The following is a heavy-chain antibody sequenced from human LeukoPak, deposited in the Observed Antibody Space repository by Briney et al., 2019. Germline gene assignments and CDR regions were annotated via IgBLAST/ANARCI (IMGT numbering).Heavy chain of an antibody. CDR1: GFTFSSYS. CDR3: SRAGTGFNIPGAY. V-gene: IGHV3-21*04. Sequence: PGGSLRLSCAASGFTFSSYSMNWVRQAPGKGLEWVSSISSSSSYIYYADSVKGRFTISRDNAKNSLYLQMNSLRAEDTAVYYCSRAGTGFNIPGAYWGQGTLVTVSS. CDR2: ISSSSSYI. D-gene: IGHD1-14*01. J-gene: IGHJ4*02.